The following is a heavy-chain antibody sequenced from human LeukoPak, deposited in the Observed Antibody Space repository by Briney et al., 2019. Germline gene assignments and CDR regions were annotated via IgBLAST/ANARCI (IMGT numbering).Heavy chain of an antibody. D-gene: IGHD4-11*01. CDR2: MHYSGSA. V-gene: IGHV4-39*01. CDR1: GGPISRSAYY. Sequence: PSETLSLTCTVSGGPISRSAYYWGWIRQPPGKGLEWIGSMHYSGSAFYNPSLKSRVTISVDTSKRQFSLRLSSVTAADTAVYYCARMTTGPYFDYWGQGTLVTVSS. CDR3: ARMTTGPYFDY. J-gene: IGHJ4*02.